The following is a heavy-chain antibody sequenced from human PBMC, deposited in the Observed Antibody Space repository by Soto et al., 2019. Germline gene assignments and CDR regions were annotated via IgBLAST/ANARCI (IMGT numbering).Heavy chain of an antibody. CDR3: ARDRYNWIPHVEYYYYCMDV. V-gene: IGHV1-69*01. CDR1: GGTFSSYA. Sequence: QVQLVQSGAEVKKPGSSVKVSCKASGGTFSSYAISWVRQAPGPGLEWMGGIIPIVGTANYAQKFQGRDTITADESTSTAYMELSSLRSEDTNVYYCARDRYNWIPHVEYYYYCMDVWGQGTTCTVSS. D-gene: IGHD1-20*01. J-gene: IGHJ6*01. CDR2: IIPIVGTA.